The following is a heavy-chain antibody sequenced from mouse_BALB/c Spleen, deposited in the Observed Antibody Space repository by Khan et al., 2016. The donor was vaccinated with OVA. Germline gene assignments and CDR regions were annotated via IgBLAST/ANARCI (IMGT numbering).Heavy chain of an antibody. J-gene: IGHJ3*01. CDR2: IDPKTGAT. CDR3: TSSTFAY. V-gene: IGHV1-15*01. CDR1: GYTFPDYE. Sequence: QVQLQQSGAELVRPGASVTLSCKASGYTFPDYELHWVKQTPVHGLEWIGGIDPKTGATAYNQKFKGKATLTADKSSSTAYMELRSLTSEDAAVYYCTSSTFAYWGQGTLVTVSA.